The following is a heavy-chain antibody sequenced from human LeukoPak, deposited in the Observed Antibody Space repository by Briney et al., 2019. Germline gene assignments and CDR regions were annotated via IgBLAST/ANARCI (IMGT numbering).Heavy chain of an antibody. CDR3: ARDYNTVTTAGGY. Sequence: GGSLRLSCAASGFTVSSNYMSWVRQVPGKGLEWVSVIYSGGSTYYADSVKGRFTISRDNSKNTLYLQMNSLRAEDTAVYYCARDYNTVTTAGGYWGQGTLVTVSS. J-gene: IGHJ4*02. CDR2: IYSGGST. CDR1: GFTVSSNY. V-gene: IGHV3-53*01. D-gene: IGHD4-17*01.